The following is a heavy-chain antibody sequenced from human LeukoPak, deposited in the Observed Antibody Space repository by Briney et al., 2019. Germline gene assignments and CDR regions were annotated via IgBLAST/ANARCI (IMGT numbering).Heavy chain of an antibody. Sequence: SETLSLTCTVSGGSISSYYWSWIRQSAGKGLERIGRIYTSGSTNYNPSLESRVTISVDTSKNQFSLNLSSVTAADTAVYYCAGGVTIVRGTSKHFDYWGQGTLVTVSS. CDR2: IYTSGST. CDR1: GGSISSYY. V-gene: IGHV4-4*07. D-gene: IGHD3-10*01. J-gene: IGHJ4*02. CDR3: AGGVTIVRGTSKHFDY.